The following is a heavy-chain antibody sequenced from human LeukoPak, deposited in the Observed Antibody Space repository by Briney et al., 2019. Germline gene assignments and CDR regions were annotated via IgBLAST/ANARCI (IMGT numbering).Heavy chain of an antibody. Sequence: PSETLSLTCTVSGGSITRSSYYWGWIRQPPGKGLEWIGSIYYSGGSYYNSSLKSRVNISVDKSKNQFSLKLSSVTAADTAVYYCARQIAAGAGEFDYWGQGTLVTVSS. CDR1: GGSITRSSYY. CDR3: ARQIAAGAGEFDY. J-gene: IGHJ4*02. CDR2: IYYSGGS. V-gene: IGHV4-39*01. D-gene: IGHD6-25*01.